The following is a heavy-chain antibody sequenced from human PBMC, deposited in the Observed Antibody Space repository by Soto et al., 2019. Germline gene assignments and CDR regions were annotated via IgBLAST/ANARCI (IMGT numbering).Heavy chain of an antibody. CDR3: AADSHYGSGSPPPYYYYYGMDV. CDR2: IVVGSGNT. CDR1: GFTFTSSA. D-gene: IGHD3-10*01. V-gene: IGHV1-58*01. J-gene: IGHJ6*02. Sequence: SVKVSCKASGFTFTSSAVQWVRQARGQRLEWIGWIVVGSGNTNYAQKFQERVTITRDMSTSTAYMELSSLRSEDTAVYYCAADSHYGSGSPPPYYYYYGMDVWGQGTTVTVSS.